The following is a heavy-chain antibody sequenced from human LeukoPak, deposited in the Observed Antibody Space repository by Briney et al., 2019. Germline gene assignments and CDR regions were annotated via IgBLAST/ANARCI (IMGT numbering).Heavy chain of an antibody. Sequence: PSQTLSLTCAISGDSVSSNSAAWNWIRQSPSRGLEWLGRTYYRSRWYNEYALSVKSRITIKPDTSKNQFSLQLNSVTPEDTAVYYCARVTEKQDLPFDSWGQGTLVTVSS. V-gene: IGHV6-1*01. CDR1: GDSVSSNSAA. CDR3: ARVTEKQDLPFDS. CDR2: TYYRSRWYN. J-gene: IGHJ4*02. D-gene: IGHD2-15*01.